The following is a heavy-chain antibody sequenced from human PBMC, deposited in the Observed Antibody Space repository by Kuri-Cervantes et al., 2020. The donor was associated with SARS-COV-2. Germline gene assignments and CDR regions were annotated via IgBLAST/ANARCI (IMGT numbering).Heavy chain of an antibody. Sequence: GESLKISCAASGFTFSSYGMHWVRQAPGKGLEWVAVISYDGSNKDYADSVKGRSTISRDNSKNTLYLQMNSLRAEDTAVYYCARRLEYDFWSGPLDAFDIWGQGTMVTVSS. D-gene: IGHD3-3*01. J-gene: IGHJ3*02. CDR1: GFTFSSYG. CDR3: ARRLEYDFWSGPLDAFDI. CDR2: ISYDGSNK. V-gene: IGHV3-30*03.